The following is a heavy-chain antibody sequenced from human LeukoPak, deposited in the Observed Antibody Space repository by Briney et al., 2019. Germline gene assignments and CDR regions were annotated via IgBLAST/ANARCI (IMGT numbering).Heavy chain of an antibody. CDR2: INHSGST. J-gene: IGHJ5*02. CDR1: GGSLSGYY. Sequence: SETLSLTCAVYGGSLSGYYWNWIRQPPGKGLEWIGEINHSGSTNYNPSLKSRVTISVDTSKNQFSLKLSSVTAADTAVYYCARQWRWFDPWGQGTLVTVSS. V-gene: IGHV4-34*01. CDR3: ARQWRWFDP. D-gene: IGHD6-19*01.